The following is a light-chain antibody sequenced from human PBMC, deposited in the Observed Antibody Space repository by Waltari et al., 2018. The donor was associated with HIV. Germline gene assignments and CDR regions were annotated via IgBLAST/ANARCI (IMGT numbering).Light chain of an antibody. CDR1: QSVHTK. CDR2: DSS. CDR3: QHYSVWPRA. V-gene: IGKV3-15*01. Sequence: EIVLTQSPAPLSLSSGERATLSCRASQSVHTKVAWYQQMPGQTPRLLIYDSSTRATGIPARFTGIGSGTDFSLTINDLQSEDSGFYFCQHYSVWPRAFGFGTRLEI. J-gene: IGKJ3*01.